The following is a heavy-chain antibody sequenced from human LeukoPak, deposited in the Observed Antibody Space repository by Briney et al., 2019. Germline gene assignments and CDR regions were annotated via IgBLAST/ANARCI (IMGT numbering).Heavy chain of an antibody. CDR1: GYTFTGYY. V-gene: IGHV1-2*02. J-gene: IGHJ6*02. Sequence: GASVKVSCKASGYTFTGYYMHWVRQAPGQGLEWMGWINPNSGGTNYAQKVQGRVTMTRDTSISTAYMELSRLRSDDTAVYYCARDSVYGDRPTGVDVWGQGTTVTVSS. CDR2: INPNSGGT. D-gene: IGHD4-17*01. CDR3: ARDSVYGDRPTGVDV.